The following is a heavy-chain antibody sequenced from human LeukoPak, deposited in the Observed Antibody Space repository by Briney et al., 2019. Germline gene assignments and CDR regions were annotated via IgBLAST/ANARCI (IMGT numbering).Heavy chain of an antibody. CDR1: GFSFSAYA. CDR3: ARADCRGGACSLDF. J-gene: IGHJ4*02. D-gene: IGHD2-15*01. V-gene: IGHV3-21*01. CDR2: ISSGGTSM. Sequence: GGSLRRYCSASGFSFSAYAMTWDRQAPGKGLEGVSYISSGGTSMSFAQSLQGRFIISRANTCKSLSLQMNSLRPEDTAVYYCARADCRGGACSLDFWGQGTLFTVPA.